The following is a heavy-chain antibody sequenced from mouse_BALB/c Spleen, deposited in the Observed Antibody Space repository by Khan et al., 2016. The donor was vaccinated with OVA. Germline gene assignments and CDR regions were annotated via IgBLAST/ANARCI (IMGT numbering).Heavy chain of an antibody. Sequence: QVQLQQSGPELKKPGETVKISCKASGYTFTNYGMNWVKQAPGKGLKWMGWINTYTGEPTYADDFKGRFAFSLETSASTAYLQINNLKNEDTATYFCARVGYNGTMDYWGQGTLVTVSS. CDR3: ARVGYNGTMDY. V-gene: IGHV9-3-1*01. CDR1: GYTFTNYG. J-gene: IGHJ4*01. D-gene: IGHD2-14*01. CDR2: INTYTGEP.